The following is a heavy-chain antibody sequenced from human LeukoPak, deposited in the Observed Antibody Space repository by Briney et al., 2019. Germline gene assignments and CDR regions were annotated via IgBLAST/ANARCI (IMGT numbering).Heavy chain of an antibody. D-gene: IGHD6-13*01. CDR1: GFTFSSYA. CDR2: ISGSGGST. V-gene: IGHV3-23*01. Sequence: GGSLRLYCAASGFTFSSYAMSWVGQAPGKGLEWVSAISGSGGSTYYEDSVKGRFTMCRDNSKNTLYLQMNRLRDEDTAVYYCSKDHDSSSWDIDYWGQGTLVTVSS. J-gene: IGHJ4*02. CDR3: SKDHDSSSWDIDY.